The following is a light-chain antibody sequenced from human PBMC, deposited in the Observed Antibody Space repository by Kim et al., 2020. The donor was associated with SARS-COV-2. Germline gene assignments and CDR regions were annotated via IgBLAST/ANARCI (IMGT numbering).Light chain of an antibody. J-gene: IGLJ2*01. Sequence: VSPGQTATSSCPGDKLGDKNACWYQQKPGQSPVVVIYQDTKRSSGIPERFAGSNSGNTATLTIRGTQALDEADYYCQAWDSSTVVFGGGTQLTVL. CDR3: QAWDSSTVV. CDR1: KLGDKN. V-gene: IGLV3-1*01. CDR2: QDT.